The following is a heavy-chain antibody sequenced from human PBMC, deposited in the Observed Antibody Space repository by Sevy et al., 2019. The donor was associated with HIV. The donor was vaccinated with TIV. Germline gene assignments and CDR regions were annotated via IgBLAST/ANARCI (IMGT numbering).Heavy chain of an antibody. CDR2: IYPGDSDT. J-gene: IGHJ4*01. Sequence: GESLKISXKGSGYSXXXXXIGWVRQMPGKGLXWMGIIYPGDSDTRYSPSFQGQVTISADKSISTAYLQWSSLKASDTAMYYCAXXXXDXXXXXXXWGXXTLVTVSS. CDR1: GYSXXXXX. V-gene: IGHV5-51*01. CDR3: AXXXXDXXXXXXX.